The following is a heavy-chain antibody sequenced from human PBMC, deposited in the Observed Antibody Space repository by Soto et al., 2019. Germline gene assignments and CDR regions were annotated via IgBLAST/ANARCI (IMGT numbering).Heavy chain of an antibody. J-gene: IGHJ5*02. CDR1: GGSISSGGYS. D-gene: IGHD3-10*01. Sequence: QLQLQESGSGLVKPSQTLSLTCAVSGGSISSGGYSWSWIRQPPGKGLAWIGYIYHSGSTYYNPSLKSRVTISVDRSKKQFSLKLSSVTAADTAVYYCARGYFCGSGSYSGSWFDPWGQGTLVTVSS. CDR2: IYHSGST. CDR3: ARGYFCGSGSYSGSWFDP. V-gene: IGHV4-30-2*01.